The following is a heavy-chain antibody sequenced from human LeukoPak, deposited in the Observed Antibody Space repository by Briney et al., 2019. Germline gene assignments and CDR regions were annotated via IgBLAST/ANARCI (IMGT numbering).Heavy chain of an antibody. D-gene: IGHD3-10*01. Sequence: ASVKVSCKASGYTFTGYYMHWVRQAPGQGLEWMGWINPNSGGTNYAQKFQGRVTMTRDTSISTAYMELSRLRSDDTAVYYCAREGTSMVRGVITHFDYWGQGTLVTVSS. CDR1: GYTFTGYY. J-gene: IGHJ4*02. CDR3: AREGTSMVRGVITHFDY. V-gene: IGHV1-2*02. CDR2: INPNSGGT.